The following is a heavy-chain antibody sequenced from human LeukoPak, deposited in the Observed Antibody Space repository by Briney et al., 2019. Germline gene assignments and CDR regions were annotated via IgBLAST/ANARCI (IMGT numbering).Heavy chain of an antibody. D-gene: IGHD1-14*01. CDR2: VSHSGST. Sequence: SETLSLTCTVSGGSISPYYWSWIRQPPGKGLEWIGYVSHSGSTNYNLSLGSRVTISVDTSKNQFSLKLTSVTAADTAVYFCARGGNYYYHGMDVWGQGTLVTVS. CDR3: ARGGNYYYHGMDV. V-gene: IGHV4-59*01. J-gene: IGHJ6*02. CDR1: GGSISPYY.